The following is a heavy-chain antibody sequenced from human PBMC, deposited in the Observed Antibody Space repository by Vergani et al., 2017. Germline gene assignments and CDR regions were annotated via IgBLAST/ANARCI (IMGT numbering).Heavy chain of an antibody. CDR1: GGTFSSYT. CDR3: ASSPRGGVSGYYYGMDV. D-gene: IGHD3-16*01. J-gene: IGHJ6*02. V-gene: IGHV1-69*02. CDR2: IIPILGIA. Sequence: QVQLVQSGAEVKKPGSSVKVSCKASGGTFSSYTISWVRQAPGQGLEWMGRIIPILGIANYAQKFQGRVTITADKSTSTAYMELSSLRSEDTAVYYCASSPRGGVSGYYYGMDVWGQGTTVTVSS.